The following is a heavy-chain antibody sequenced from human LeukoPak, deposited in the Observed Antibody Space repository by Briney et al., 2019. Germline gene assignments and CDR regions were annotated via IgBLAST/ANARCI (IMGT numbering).Heavy chain of an antibody. V-gene: IGHV1-8*01. CDR3: ATFQPYYYGMDV. D-gene: IGHD2-2*01. CDR2: MNPNSGNT. J-gene: IGHJ6*02. CDR1: GYTFTSYD. Sequence: GASVKVSCKASGYTFTSYDINWVRQATGQGLEWMGWMNPNSGNTGYAQKFQGRVTMTRNTSISTAYMELSSLRSEDTAVYYCATFQPYYYGMDVWGQGTTVTVSS.